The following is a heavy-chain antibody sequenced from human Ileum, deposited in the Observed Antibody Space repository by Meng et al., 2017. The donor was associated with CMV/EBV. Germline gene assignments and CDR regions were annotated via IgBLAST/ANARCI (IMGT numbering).Heavy chain of an antibody. D-gene: IGHD2-15*01. CDR3: ARSAAAPGDS. CDR1: GFPFTNYW. J-gene: IGHJ5*01. CDR2: IDQDGRVK. Sequence: GKSLKISCAASGFPFTNYWMSWARQAPGKGLEWVGNIDQDGRVKFYGDSVKGRFTISRDNAKNSLYLQMDSLRVEDTAIYYCARSAAAPGDSWGQGTLVTVSS. V-gene: IGHV3-7*01.